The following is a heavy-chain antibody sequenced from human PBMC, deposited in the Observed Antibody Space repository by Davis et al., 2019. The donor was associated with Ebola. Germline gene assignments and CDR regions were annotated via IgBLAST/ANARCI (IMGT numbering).Heavy chain of an antibody. CDR3: ARGYVWGSHRYFDY. V-gene: IGHV3-9*01. CDR1: GFTFDDYA. CDR2: ISWNSGRT. Sequence: SLKISCAASGFTFDDYAMHWVRQAPGKGLEWVSGISWNSGRTGYADSVKGRFTISRDNAKNSLYLQMNSLRAGDTALYYCARGYVWGSHRYFDYWGQGTLVTVSS. D-gene: IGHD3-16*02. J-gene: IGHJ4*02.